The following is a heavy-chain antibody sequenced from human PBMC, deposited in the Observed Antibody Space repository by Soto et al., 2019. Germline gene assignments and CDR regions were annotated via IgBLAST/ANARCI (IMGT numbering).Heavy chain of an antibody. Sequence: SGGSLRLSCAASGFTFSSYWMHWVRQAPGKGLVWVSRINSDGSSTSYADSVKGRFTISRDNAKNTLYLQMNSLRAEDTAVYYCARDPTVWFGDPLAHFDYWGQGTLVTVS. CDR3: ARDPTVWFGDPLAHFDY. D-gene: IGHD3-10*01. J-gene: IGHJ4*02. V-gene: IGHV3-74*01. CDR2: INSDGSST. CDR1: GFTFSSYW.